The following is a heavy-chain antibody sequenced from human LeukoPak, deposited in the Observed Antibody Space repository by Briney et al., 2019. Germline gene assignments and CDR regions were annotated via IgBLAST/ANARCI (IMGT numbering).Heavy chain of an antibody. Sequence: SGTLSLTCAVSGGSISSSNWWSWVRQPPGKGLEWIGEIYHSGSTNYNPSLKSRVTISVDKSKNQFSLKLSSVTAADTAVYYCARAATLQYYYDSSGYYYFDYWGQGTLVTVSS. CDR1: GGSISSSNW. CDR2: IYHSGST. V-gene: IGHV4-4*02. J-gene: IGHJ4*02. CDR3: ARAATLQYYYDSSGYYYFDY. D-gene: IGHD3-22*01.